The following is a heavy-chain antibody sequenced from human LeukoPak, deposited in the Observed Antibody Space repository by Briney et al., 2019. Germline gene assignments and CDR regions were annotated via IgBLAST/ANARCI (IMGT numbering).Heavy chain of an antibody. CDR3: ARRVMVRGVLLIWFDP. Sequence: ASVKVSCKASGYTFTGYYMHWVRQAPGQGLEWMGWINPNSGGTNYAQKFQGWVTMTRDTSISTAYMELSRLRSEDTAVYYCARRVMVRGVLLIWFDPWGQGTLVTVSS. J-gene: IGHJ5*02. CDR1: GYTFTGYY. V-gene: IGHV1-2*04. CDR2: INPNSGGT. D-gene: IGHD3-10*01.